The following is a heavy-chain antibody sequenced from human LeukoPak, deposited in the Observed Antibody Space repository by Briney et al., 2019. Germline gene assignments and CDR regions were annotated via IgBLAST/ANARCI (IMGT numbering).Heavy chain of an antibody. Sequence: ASVKVSCKASGYTFTSYYMHWVRQAPGQGLEWMGIINPSGGSTSYAQKFQGRVTMTRDTSTSTVYMELSSVTSEDTAVYYCARVDIAAAGPNWFDPWGQGTLVTVSS. J-gene: IGHJ5*02. CDR2: INPSGGST. CDR3: ARVDIAAAGPNWFDP. D-gene: IGHD6-13*01. CDR1: GYTFTSYY. V-gene: IGHV1-46*01.